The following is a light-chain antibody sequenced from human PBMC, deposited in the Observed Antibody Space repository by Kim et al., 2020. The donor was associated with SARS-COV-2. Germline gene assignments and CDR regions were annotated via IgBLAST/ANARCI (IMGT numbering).Light chain of an antibody. V-gene: IGKV1-27*01. J-gene: IGKJ1*01. CDR1: QGISNY. CDR3: QKYNRAPRT. CDR2: AAS. Sequence: ASVGDRVTIPCRASQGISNYLAWYQQKPGKVPKLLIYAASTLQSGVPSRFSGSGSGTDFTLTISSLQPEDVATYYCQKYNRAPRTFGQGTKVDIK.